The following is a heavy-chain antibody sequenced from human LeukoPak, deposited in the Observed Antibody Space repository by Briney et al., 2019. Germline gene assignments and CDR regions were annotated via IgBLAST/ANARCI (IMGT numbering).Heavy chain of an antibody. D-gene: IGHD6-19*01. CDR2: INHSGST. J-gene: IGHJ4*02. Sequence: SSETLSLTCAVYGGSFSGYCWSWIRQPPGKGLEWIGEINHSGSTNYNPSLKSRVTISVDTSKNQFSLKLSSVTAADTAVYYCARMGYSSGWWSQGTLVTVSS. V-gene: IGHV4-34*01. CDR3: ARMGYSSGW. CDR1: GGSFSGYC.